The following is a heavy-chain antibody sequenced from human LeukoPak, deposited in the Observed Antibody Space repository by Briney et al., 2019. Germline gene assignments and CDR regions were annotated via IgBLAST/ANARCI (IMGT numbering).Heavy chain of an antibody. CDR1: GFTLSSYG. Sequence: GGSLRLPCAASGFTLSSYGMHWVRQAPGKGLEWVAVISYDGSNKYYADSVKGRFTISRDNSKNTLYLQMNSLRAEDTAVYYCAKIALRHSATDYWGQGTLVTVSS. V-gene: IGHV3-30*18. CDR3: AKIALRHSATDY. D-gene: IGHD2-15*01. J-gene: IGHJ4*02. CDR2: ISYDGSNK.